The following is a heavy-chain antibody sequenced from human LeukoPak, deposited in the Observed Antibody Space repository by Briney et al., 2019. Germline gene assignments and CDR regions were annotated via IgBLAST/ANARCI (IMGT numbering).Heavy chain of an antibody. CDR1: GGSISSYY. Sequence: SETLSLTCTVSGGSISSYYWSWIRQPPGKGLEWIGYIYYSGSTNYNPSLKSRVTISVDTSKNQFSLKLSSVTAADTAVYYCAREGGYCSGGSCSLGNWFDPWGQGTLVSVSS. CDR3: AREGGYCSGGSCSLGNWFDP. V-gene: IGHV4-59*01. CDR2: IYYSGST. J-gene: IGHJ5*02. D-gene: IGHD2-15*01.